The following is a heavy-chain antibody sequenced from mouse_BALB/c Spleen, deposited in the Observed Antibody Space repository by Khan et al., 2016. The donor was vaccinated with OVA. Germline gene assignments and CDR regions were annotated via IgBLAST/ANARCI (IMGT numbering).Heavy chain of an antibody. CDR2: INPSNGGT. V-gene: IGHV1S81*02. J-gene: IGHJ3*01. CDR3: TRSGYGTFTY. CDR1: GYTFTSYY. D-gene: IGHD2-1*01. Sequence: QLVQSGAELVKPGASVKLSCKASGYTFTSYYMYWVKQRPGQGLEWIGEINPSNGGTNFNEKFKSKATLTVDKSSSTAYMQLSSLTSEDSAVYYCTRSGYGTFTYWGQGTLVTVSA.